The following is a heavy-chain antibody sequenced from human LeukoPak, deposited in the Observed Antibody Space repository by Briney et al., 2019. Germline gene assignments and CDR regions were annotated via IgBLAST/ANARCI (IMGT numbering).Heavy chain of an antibody. Sequence: PGGSLRLSCAASGFTFSDYYMSWIRQAPGKGLEWVSYISSSGSTIYYADSVKGRFTISRDNAKNSLYLQMNSLRAEDTAVYYCARYFSSRYYYYMDVWGKGTTVTVSS. J-gene: IGHJ6*03. CDR2: ISSSGSTI. CDR3: ARYFSSRYYYYMDV. V-gene: IGHV3-11*01. CDR1: GFTFSDYY. D-gene: IGHD6-6*01.